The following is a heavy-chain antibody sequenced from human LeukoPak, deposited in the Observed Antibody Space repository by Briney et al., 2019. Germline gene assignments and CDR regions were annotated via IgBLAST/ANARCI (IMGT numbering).Heavy chain of an antibody. D-gene: IGHD3-16*01. J-gene: IGHJ4*02. V-gene: IGHV1-46*01. CDR3: AREYEPLFDY. CDR2: INPSGGST. Sequence: ASLKPSCKASGYTFTSYYMHWGGQAPGQRLEWMGIINPSGGSTSYAQKFQGRVTMTRDTTTSTVYMELSSLRSEDTAVYYCAREYEPLFDYWGQGTLVTVSS. CDR1: GYTFTSYY.